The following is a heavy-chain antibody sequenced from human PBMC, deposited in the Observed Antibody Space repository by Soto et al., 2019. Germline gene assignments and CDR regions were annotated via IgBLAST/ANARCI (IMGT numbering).Heavy chain of an antibody. V-gene: IGHV4-34*01. Sequence: SETLSLTCAVYGGSFSGYYWSWIRQPPGKGLEWIGEINHSGSTNYNPSLKSRVTISVDTSKNQFSLKLSSVTAADTAVYYCARAYSSGPITYWGQGTLVTVS. CDR3: ARAYSSGPITY. CDR2: INHSGST. D-gene: IGHD6-19*01. J-gene: IGHJ4*02. CDR1: GGSFSGYY.